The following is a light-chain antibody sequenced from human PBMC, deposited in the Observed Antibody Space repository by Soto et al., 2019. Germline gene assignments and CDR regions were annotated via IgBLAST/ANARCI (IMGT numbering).Light chain of an antibody. V-gene: IGKV1-39*01. CDR3: QQSYTTPRT. CDR1: QSISTF. Sequence: DLQMTQSPSSLSASVGDRVSVTCRASQSISTFLNWYQQRPGEAPKLLIYAASSLQSGVPSRFSGSGSGADFTHTIGSLQPEDFATYYCQQSYTTPRTFGQGTKVEVK. J-gene: IGKJ1*01. CDR2: AAS.